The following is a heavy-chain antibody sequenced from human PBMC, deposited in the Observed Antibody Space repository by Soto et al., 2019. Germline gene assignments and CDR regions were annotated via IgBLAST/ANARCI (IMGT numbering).Heavy chain of an antibody. CDR3: TRDYGDYEGDWYFDL. J-gene: IGHJ2*01. CDR2: IRSKANSYAT. V-gene: IGHV3-73*01. Sequence: GGSLRLSCAASGFTFSGSAMHWVRQASGKGLEWVGRIRSKANSYATAYAASVKGRFTISRDDSKNTAYLQMNSLKTEDTAVYYCTRDYGDYEGDWYFDLWGRDTLVTVSS. D-gene: IGHD4-17*01. CDR1: GFTFSGSA.